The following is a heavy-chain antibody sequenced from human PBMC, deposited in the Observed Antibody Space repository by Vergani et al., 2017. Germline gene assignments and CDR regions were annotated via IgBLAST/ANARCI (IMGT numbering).Heavy chain of an antibody. Sequence: EVQLLESGGGLVQPGGSLRLSCAASGFTFSSYAMSWVRQAPGKGLEWVSAISGSGGSTYYADSVKGRFTISRDNSKNTLYLQMNRLRAEDTAVYYCAKDSMETTVTTAVYWGQGTLVTVSS. CDR3: AKDSMETTVTTAVY. CDR1: GFTFSSYA. CDR2: ISGSGGST. D-gene: IGHD4-17*01. V-gene: IGHV3-23*01. J-gene: IGHJ4*02.